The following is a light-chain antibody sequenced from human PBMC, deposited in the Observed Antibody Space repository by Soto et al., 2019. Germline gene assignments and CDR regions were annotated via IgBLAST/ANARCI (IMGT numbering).Light chain of an antibody. CDR1: QSVNYF. V-gene: IGKV3-11*01. CDR2: DAS. J-gene: IGKJ1*01. CDR3: QQRSNWPRGT. Sequence: EIVLTQSPATLSLSPGQRATLSCRASQSVNYFLAWYQQKPGQAPRLLVYDASNRATGIPDRFSGSGSGTDCTLTISSLEPEDFAVYYCQQRSNWPRGTFGQGTKVEIK.